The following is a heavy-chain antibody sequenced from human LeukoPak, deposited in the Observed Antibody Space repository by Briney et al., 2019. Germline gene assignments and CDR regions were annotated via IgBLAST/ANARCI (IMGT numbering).Heavy chain of an antibody. CDR3: ARVLAWSQFDY. V-gene: IGHV1-46*01. Sequence: ASVKVSCKASGYTFTSYYMHWVRQAPGQGLEWMGIINPSGGSTSYAQKFQGRVTITADKSTSTAYMELSSLRSEDTAVYYCARVLAWSQFDYWGQGTLVTVSS. CDR2: INPSGGST. D-gene: IGHD3-3*01. J-gene: IGHJ4*02. CDR1: GYTFTSYY.